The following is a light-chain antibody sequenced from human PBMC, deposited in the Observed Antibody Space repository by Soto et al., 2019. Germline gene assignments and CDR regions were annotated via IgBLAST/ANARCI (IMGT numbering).Light chain of an antibody. J-gene: IGKJ4*01. CDR2: AAS. CDR1: QDINSY. Sequence: DVQMTQSPSSLSASVGDRVTITCRASQDINSYLAWYQQKPGNAPKSLIYAASSLQTGVPSRLSGSESGTHFTLTITNLQPEVSGTYPCQQYNISPPPFGGGTLVEMK. V-gene: IGKV1D-16*01. CDR3: QQYNISPPP.